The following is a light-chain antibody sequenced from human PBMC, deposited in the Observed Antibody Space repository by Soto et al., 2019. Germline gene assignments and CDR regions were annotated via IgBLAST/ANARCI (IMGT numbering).Light chain of an antibody. CDR2: GAS. CDR1: QTVSRNY. Sequence: EIVLTQSPGTLSLSPGERATLSCRASQTVSRNYLAWYQQKPGQAPRLLIFGASSRATGIPDRFSGGGSGTDFTLTITRLEPEDFAVYYCHQYDSIPRTFGQGTKVEFK. CDR3: HQYDSIPRT. J-gene: IGKJ1*01. V-gene: IGKV3-20*01.